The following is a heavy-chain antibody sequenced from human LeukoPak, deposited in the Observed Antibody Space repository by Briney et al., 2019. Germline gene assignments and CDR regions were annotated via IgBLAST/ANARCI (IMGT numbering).Heavy chain of an antibody. CDR3: AREQQWASMGSYYFDY. CDR1: GYTFTSYG. D-gene: IGHD6-19*01. J-gene: IGHJ4*02. V-gene: IGHV1-18*01. CDR2: ISAYNGNT. Sequence: GPSVKVFCKASGYTFTSYGISWVRQAPGQGLEWMGWISAYNGNTNYARKLQGRVTMTTDTSTSTAYMELKSLRSDDTAVYYCAREQQWASMGSYYFDYWGQGTLVTVSS.